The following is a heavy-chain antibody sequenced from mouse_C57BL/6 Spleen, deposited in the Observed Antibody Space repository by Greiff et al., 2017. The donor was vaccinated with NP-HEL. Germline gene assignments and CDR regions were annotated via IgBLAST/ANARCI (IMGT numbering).Heavy chain of an antibody. Sequence: EVKLMESGGGLVKPGGSLKLSCAASGFTFSDYGMHWVRQAPEKGLEWVAYISSGSSTIYYADTVKGRFTISRDNAKNTLFLQMTSLRSEDTAMYYCARGSSRYYFDYWGQGTTLTVSS. D-gene: IGHD3-2*02. J-gene: IGHJ2*01. CDR2: ISSGSSTI. V-gene: IGHV5-17*01. CDR1: GFTFSDYG. CDR3: ARGSSRYYFDY.